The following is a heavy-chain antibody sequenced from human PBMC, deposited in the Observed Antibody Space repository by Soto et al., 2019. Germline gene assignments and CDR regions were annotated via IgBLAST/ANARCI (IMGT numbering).Heavy chain of an antibody. V-gene: IGHV3-33*01. CDR2: IWYDGSNK. D-gene: IGHD6-19*01. Sequence: QVQLVESGGGVVQPGRSLRLSCAASGFTFSSYGMHWVRQAPGKGLEWVAVIWYDGSNKYYADSVKGRFTISRDNSKNTLHLKMNSLRAEDTAVYYCARDAVACNFDYWGQGTLVTVSS. CDR3: ARDAVACNFDY. CDR1: GFTFSSYG. J-gene: IGHJ4*02.